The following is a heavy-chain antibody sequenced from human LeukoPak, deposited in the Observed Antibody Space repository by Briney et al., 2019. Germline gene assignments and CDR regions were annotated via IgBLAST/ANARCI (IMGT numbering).Heavy chain of an antibody. V-gene: IGHV1-8*02. J-gene: IGHJ5*02. Sequence: GASVKVSCKASGYTFTGYYTHWVRQAPGQGLEWMGWMNPNSGNTGYAQKFQGRVTMTRNTSISTAYMELSSLRSEDTAVYYCARVYGSGSYYTLGDPWGQGTLVTVSS. D-gene: IGHD3-10*01. CDR1: GYTFTGYY. CDR3: ARVYGSGSYYTLGDP. CDR2: MNPNSGNT.